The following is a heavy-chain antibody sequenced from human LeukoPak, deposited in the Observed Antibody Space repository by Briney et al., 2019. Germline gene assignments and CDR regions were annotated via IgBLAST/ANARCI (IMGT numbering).Heavy chain of an antibody. D-gene: IGHD3-16*01. J-gene: IGHJ3*02. CDR1: GFTFDDYA. CDR2: ISSSSSYI. V-gene: IGHV3-21*04. CDR3: ARDARPPWGDNSFDI. Sequence: GGSLRLPCAASGFTFDDYAMNWVRQAPGKGLEWVSSISSSSSYIYYADSVKGRFTTSRDNSKNTLYLQMNSLRAEDTAVYYCARDARPPWGDNSFDIWGQGTLVTVSS.